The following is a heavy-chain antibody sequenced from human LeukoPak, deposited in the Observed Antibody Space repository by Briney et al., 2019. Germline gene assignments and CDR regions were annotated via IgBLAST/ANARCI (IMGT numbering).Heavy chain of an antibody. CDR1: GGSISSGGYY. CDR3: ARDAETYYYDSSGYIGLRYFDY. J-gene: IGHJ4*02. Sequence: SQTLSLTCTVSGGSISSGGYYWSWIRQHPGKGLEWIGYIFYSGSTYYNPSLKSRVTISVDTSKNQFSLELSSVTAADTAVYYCARDAETYYYDSSGYIGLRYFDYWGQGTLVTVSS. CDR2: IFYSGST. V-gene: IGHV4-31*03. D-gene: IGHD3-22*01.